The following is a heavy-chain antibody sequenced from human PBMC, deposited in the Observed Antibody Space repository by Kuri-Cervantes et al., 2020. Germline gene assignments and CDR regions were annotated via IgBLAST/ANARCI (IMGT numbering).Heavy chain of an antibody. CDR1: GGSFSGYY. V-gene: IGHV4-34*01. J-gene: IGHJ4*02. CDR2: INHSGST. CDR3: ARLNSNSEDY. D-gene: IGHD4-11*01. Sequence: ESLKISCPVSGGSFSGYYWSWIRQPPGKGLEWIGEINHSGSTNYNPSLKSRVTISVDTSKNQFSLKLSSVTAADTAVYYCARLNSNSEDYWGQGTLVTVSS.